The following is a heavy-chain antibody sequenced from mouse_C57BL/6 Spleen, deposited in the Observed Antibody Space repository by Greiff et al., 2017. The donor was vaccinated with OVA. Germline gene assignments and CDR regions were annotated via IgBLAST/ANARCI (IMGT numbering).Heavy chain of an antibody. D-gene: IGHD2-4*01. J-gene: IGHJ2*01. V-gene: IGHV1-50*01. CDR1: GYTFTSYW. CDR3: ARRDDYGSQGFDY. CDR2: IDPSDSYT. Sequence: QVQLQQPGAELVKPGASVKLSCKASGYTFTSYWMQWVKQRPGQGLEWIGEIDPSDSYTNYNQKFKGKATLTVDTSSSTAYMQLSSLTSEDSAVYYCARRDDYGSQGFDYWGQGTTLTVSS.